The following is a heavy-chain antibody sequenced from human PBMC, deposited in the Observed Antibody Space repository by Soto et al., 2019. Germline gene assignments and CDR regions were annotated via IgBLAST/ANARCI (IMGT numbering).Heavy chain of an antibody. CDR1: GGSFSGYY. CDR3: ARAEIGSGGGSCVQRSHCYTNTVFDY. V-gene: IGHV4-34*01. D-gene: IGHD2-15*01. J-gene: IGHJ4*02. CDR2: INHSGST. Sequence: SETLSLTCAVYGGSFSGYYWSWIRQPPGKGLEWIGEINHSGSTNYNPSLKSRVTISVDTSKNQFSLKLSSVTAADTAVYYCARAEIGSGGGSCVQRSHCYTNTVFDYWGQGTLVTVSS.